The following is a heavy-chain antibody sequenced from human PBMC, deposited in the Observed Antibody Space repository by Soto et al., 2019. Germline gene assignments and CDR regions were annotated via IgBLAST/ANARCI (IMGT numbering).Heavy chain of an antibody. CDR3: ARHSPSNGFGDYYYYYGMDV. D-gene: IGHD3-3*01. Sequence: GESLKISCKGSGYSFTSYWIGWVRQMPGKGLEWMGIIYPGDSDTRYSPSLQGQVTISADKSISTAYLQWSSLKASDTAMYYCARHSPSNGFGDYYYYYGMDVWGQGTTVTVSS. CDR2: IYPGDSDT. V-gene: IGHV5-51*01. J-gene: IGHJ6*02. CDR1: GYSFTSYW.